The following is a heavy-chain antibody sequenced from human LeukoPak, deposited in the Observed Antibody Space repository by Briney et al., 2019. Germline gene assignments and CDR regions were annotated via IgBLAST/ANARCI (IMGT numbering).Heavy chain of an antibody. D-gene: IGHD4-17*01. Sequence: SETLSLTCTVSGGSISGSYWSWIRQPPGKGLEWIVYMYNSGSTNYNPSLKSRVTISIDTSKNQFSLKLSSLTAADTAIYYCARGIESYGDYGYWGQGILVTVSS. J-gene: IGHJ4*02. CDR1: GGSISGSY. CDR3: ARGIESYGDYGY. V-gene: IGHV4-59*01. CDR2: MYNSGST.